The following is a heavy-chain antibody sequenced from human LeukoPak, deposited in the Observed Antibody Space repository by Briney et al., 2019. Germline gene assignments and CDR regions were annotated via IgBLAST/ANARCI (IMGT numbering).Heavy chain of an antibody. CDR3: AGAQLRFLEWFKMDV. D-gene: IGHD3-3*01. V-gene: IGHV3-48*03. Sequence: GGSLRLSCAASGFILSSYEMNWVRQAPGKGLEWVSYIDTGGRIIYYADSVKGRFTISRDNAKSSVYLQMNSLRAEDTAVYYCAGAQLRFLEWFKMDVWGKGTTVTVSS. CDR1: GFILSSYE. J-gene: IGHJ6*04. CDR2: IDTGGRII.